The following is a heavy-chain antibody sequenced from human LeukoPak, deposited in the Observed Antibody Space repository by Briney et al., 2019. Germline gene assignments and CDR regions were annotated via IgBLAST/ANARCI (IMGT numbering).Heavy chain of an antibody. Sequence: SETLSLTCTVSGGSISSYYWSWIRQPPGKGLEWIGYIYYSGSTNYNPSLKGRVTISVDTSKNQFSLKLSSVTAADTAVYYCARHAMGVPLYFDYWGQGTLVTISS. CDR1: GGSISSYY. CDR3: ARHAMGVPLYFDY. J-gene: IGHJ4*02. V-gene: IGHV4-59*08. CDR2: IYYSGST. D-gene: IGHD5-24*01.